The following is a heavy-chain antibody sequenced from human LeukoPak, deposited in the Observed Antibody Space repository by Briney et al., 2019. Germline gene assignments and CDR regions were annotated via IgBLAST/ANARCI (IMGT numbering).Heavy chain of an antibody. J-gene: IGHJ4*02. CDR2: INPNSGGT. D-gene: IGHD3-3*01. V-gene: IGHV1-2*06. Sequence: ASVKVSCKASGYTFTGYYMHWVRQAPGQGLEWMGRINPNSGGTNYAQKFQGRVTMTRDTSTSTVYMELSSLRSEDTAVYYCARVMGYDFWSGYDYWGQGTLVTVSS. CDR3: ARVMGYDFWSGYDY. CDR1: GYTFTGYY.